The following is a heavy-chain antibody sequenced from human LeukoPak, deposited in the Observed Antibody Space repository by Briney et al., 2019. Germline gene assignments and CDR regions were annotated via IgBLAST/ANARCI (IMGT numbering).Heavy chain of an antibody. CDR1: GYTFTGYY. CDR3: AREGVTGIVGA. Sequence: ASVKVSCKASGYTFTGYYMHWVRQAPGQGLEWMGWISAYNGNTNYAQKLQGRVTMTTDTSTSTAYMELRSLRSDDTAVYYCAREGVTGIVGAWGQGTLVTVSS. V-gene: IGHV1-18*04. D-gene: IGHD1-26*01. CDR2: ISAYNGNT. J-gene: IGHJ5*02.